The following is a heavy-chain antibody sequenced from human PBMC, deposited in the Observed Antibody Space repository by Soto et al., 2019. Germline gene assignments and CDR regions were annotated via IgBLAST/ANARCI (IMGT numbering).Heavy chain of an antibody. J-gene: IGHJ6*02. Sequence: QVQLVQSGAEVKKPGSSVKVSCKASGGTFSSYAISWVRQAPGQGLEWMGGIIPIFGTANYAQKFQGRVKITADESTSTAYMELSSLRSEDTAVYYCARDRGSSGWTENHNPEYGMDVWGQGTTVTVSS. V-gene: IGHV1-69*01. CDR2: IIPIFGTA. CDR3: ARDRGSSGWTENHNPEYGMDV. D-gene: IGHD6-19*01. CDR1: GGTFSSYA.